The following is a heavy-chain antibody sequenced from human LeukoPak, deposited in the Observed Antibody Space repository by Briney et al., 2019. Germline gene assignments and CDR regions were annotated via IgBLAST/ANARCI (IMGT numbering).Heavy chain of an antibody. D-gene: IGHD3-10*01. CDR2: ISGTSNYI. Sequence: GGSLRLSCAAAGFTSCGYTTNWVPQAPGKGLEWVSSISGTSNYIYYADSVKGRFIISRENARSSVWLQMIRLRGEDTALYSCMSDMLAGSGRWFDYWGQGTLVTVSS. V-gene: IGHV3-21*04. CDR3: MSDMLAGSGRWFDY. J-gene: IGHJ4*02. CDR1: GFTSCGYT.